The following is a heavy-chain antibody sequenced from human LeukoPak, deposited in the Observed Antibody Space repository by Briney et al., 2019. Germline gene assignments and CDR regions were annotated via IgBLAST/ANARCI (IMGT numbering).Heavy chain of an antibody. Sequence: GGSLRLSCAASGFTFSSYAMHWVRQAPGKGLEYVSAISSNGGSTYYANSVKGRFTISRDNSKNTLYLQMGSLRAEDMAVYYCARDLGVGYSSSWSGWFDPWGQGTLVTVSS. CDR2: ISSNGGST. J-gene: IGHJ5*02. CDR3: ARDLGVGYSSSWSGWFDP. D-gene: IGHD6-13*01. V-gene: IGHV3-64*01. CDR1: GFTFSSYA.